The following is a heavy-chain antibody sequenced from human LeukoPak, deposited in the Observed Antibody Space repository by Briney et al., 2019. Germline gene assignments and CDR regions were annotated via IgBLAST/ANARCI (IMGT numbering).Heavy chain of an antibody. CDR3: ARHKTGGTYPLDY. J-gene: IGHJ4*02. V-gene: IGHV4-59*08. Sequence: SETLSLTCTVSGGSMNTYFWSWIRQPPGKGLEWIGHIHYSGSTTYNPSLQSRVTISVDVSKNQFSLKLSSVTAADTAVYYCARHKTGGTYPLDYWGQGTLVTVSS. CDR2: IHYSGST. D-gene: IGHD1-26*01. CDR1: GGSMNTYF.